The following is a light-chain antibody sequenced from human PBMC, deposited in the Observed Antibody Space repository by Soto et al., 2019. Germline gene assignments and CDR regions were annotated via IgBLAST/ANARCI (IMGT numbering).Light chain of an antibody. Sequence: DIVMTQTPVSSSVALGQSPSISCKCSQSLVHSDGNTSLNWLHQRPGQPPRLLIYKISKRLSGVPDRFSGSGAGTFFTLRISRLQPEDVGNYYCPQAAQFPLTFGGGTKVEIK. CDR3: PQAAQFPLT. V-gene: IGKV2-24*01. CDR2: KIS. J-gene: IGKJ4*01. CDR1: QSLVHSDGNTS.